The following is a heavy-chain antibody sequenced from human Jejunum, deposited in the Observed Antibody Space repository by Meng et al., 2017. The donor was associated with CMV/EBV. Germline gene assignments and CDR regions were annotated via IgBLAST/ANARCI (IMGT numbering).Heavy chain of an antibody. CDR3: AKDLGASGWFGTFDS. CDR2: ISWTTSSM. Sequence: AMHWIRQARGRGLEWVSCISWTTSSMTYADAEGGRFSVSRDSAKNSLYLQMNSLGVEDTAVYYCAKDLGASGWFGTFDSWGQGTRVTVSS. CDR1: A. V-gene: IGHV3-9*01. J-gene: IGHJ4*02. D-gene: IGHD6-19*01.